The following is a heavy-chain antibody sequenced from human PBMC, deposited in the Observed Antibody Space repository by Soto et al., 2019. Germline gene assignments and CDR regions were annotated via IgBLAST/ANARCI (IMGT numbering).Heavy chain of an antibody. D-gene: IGHD2-8*02. Sequence: EVQLVESGGGLVQPGGSLRLSCAASGFTFSDHYMDWVRQAPGKGLEWVGRTRNKANSYTTEYAASVKGRFTISRDDSTNALYLQMNNRKPEDTAVYYCDRDLAVSQGWGYWGQGTLVTVSS. CDR1: GFTFSDHY. CDR3: DRDLAVSQGWGY. J-gene: IGHJ4*02. V-gene: IGHV3-72*01. CDR2: TRNKANSYTT.